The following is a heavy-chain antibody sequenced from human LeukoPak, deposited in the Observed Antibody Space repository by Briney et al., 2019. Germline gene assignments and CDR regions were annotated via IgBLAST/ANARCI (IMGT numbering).Heavy chain of an antibody. CDR3: TAGPDCSSTSCLFEF. CDR1: GYMFTELP. CDR2: FDPADGEP. Sequence: ASVKVSCKVSGYMFTELPIHWVRQTPAIGLEWMGGFDPADGEPVYAKNFKDRPTMTEDTSTETAYMELRGLGSEDTAVYYCTAGPDCSSTSCLFEFWGQGTPVTVSS. V-gene: IGHV1-24*01. D-gene: IGHD2-2*01. J-gene: IGHJ4*02.